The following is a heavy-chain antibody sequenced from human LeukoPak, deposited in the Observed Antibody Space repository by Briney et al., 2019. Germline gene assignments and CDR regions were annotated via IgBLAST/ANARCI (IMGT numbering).Heavy chain of an antibody. D-gene: IGHD2-2*01. Sequence: SETLSLTCTVSGGSISSSTHYWGWIRQPPRKGLEWMGSIHYSGSTYYNPSLKSRVTISVDMSKNQFSLKLSSVTAADTAVYYCARSYCSSSCYAVGAFDIWGQGTVVTVSS. CDR3: ARSYCSSSCYAVGAFDI. CDR2: IHYSGST. V-gene: IGHV4-39*01. J-gene: IGHJ3*02. CDR1: GGSISSSTHY.